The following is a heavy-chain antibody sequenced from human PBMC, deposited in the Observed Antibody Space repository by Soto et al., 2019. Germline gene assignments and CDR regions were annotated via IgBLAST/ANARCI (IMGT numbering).Heavy chain of an antibody. CDR3: AKESRYNWNLNYFDY. D-gene: IGHD1-20*01. J-gene: IGHJ4*02. V-gene: IGHV3-30*18. Sequence: GGSLRLSCAASGFTFSSYGMHWVRQAPGKGPEWVAVISYDGSNKYYADSVKGRFTISRDNSKNTLYLQMNSLRAEDTAVYYCAKESRYNWNLNYFDYWGQGTLVTVSS. CDR2: ISYDGSNK. CDR1: GFTFSSYG.